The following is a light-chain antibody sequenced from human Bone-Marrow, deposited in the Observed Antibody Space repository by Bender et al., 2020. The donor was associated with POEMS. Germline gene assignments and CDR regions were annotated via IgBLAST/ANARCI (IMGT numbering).Light chain of an antibody. V-gene: IGLV2-23*02. CDR2: EVS. CDR3: QSYDMSLYGSV. J-gene: IGLJ3*02. CDR1: SSDVGRYKL. Sequence: QSALTQPASVSGSPGQSITISCTGTSSDVGRYKLVSWYQQHPDKAPKLMIYEVSKRPSGVPDRFSASKSGNTASLTISGLQTDDEADYYCQSYDMSLYGSVFGGGTKVTVL.